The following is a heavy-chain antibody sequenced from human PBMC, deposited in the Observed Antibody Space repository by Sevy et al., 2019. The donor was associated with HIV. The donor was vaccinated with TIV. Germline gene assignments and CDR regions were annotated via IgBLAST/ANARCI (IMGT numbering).Heavy chain of an antibody. D-gene: IGHD6-6*01. J-gene: IGHJ6*02. CDR1: GFTFSNYA. Sequence: GGSLRLSCAASGFTFSNYAMSWVRQAPGKGLEWVSGVGSGGSTYYADSLKGRFTISRDNSKNTLYLQMNSLRAEDTAVYYCAKGVGIAARLPYYYGMDVWGQGTTVTVSS. CDR3: AKGVGIAARLPYYYGMDV. CDR2: VGSGGST. V-gene: IGHV3-23*01.